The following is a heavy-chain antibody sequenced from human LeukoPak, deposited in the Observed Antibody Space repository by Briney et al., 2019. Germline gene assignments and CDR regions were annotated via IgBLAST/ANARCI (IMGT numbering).Heavy chain of an antibody. CDR3: ARQQLVRFSPRTFDY. J-gene: IGHJ4*02. V-gene: IGHV4-39*01. CDR2: IYYSGST. Sequence: SETLSLTCTVSGGSISSSSYYWGWIRQPPGKGLEWIGSIYYSGSTYYNPSLKSRVTISVDTSKNQFSLKLSSVTAADTAVYYCARQQLVRFSPRTFDYWGQGTLVTVSS. CDR1: GGSISSSSYY. D-gene: IGHD6-13*01.